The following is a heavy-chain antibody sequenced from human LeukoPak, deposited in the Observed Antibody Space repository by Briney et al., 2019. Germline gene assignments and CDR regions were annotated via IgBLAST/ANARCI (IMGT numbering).Heavy chain of an antibody. D-gene: IGHD5-18*01. Sequence: PGGSLRPSCEASGFTFGSHAMYWVRQAPGKGLEWVAGIFGSGGSPNYADPVKGRFTISRDNSRNTVYLQINSLRAEDTAVYYCGKTTVGYSSGQKPAWPVDYWGQGTLVTVSS. CDR1: GFTFGSHA. CDR3: GKTTVGYSSGQKPAWPVDY. CDR2: IFGSGGSP. V-gene: IGHV3-23*01. J-gene: IGHJ4*02.